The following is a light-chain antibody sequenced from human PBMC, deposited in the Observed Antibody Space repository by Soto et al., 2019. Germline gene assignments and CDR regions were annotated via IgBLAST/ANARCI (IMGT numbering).Light chain of an antibody. CDR1: SIDVGRYNY. J-gene: IGLJ1*01. CDR3: SSYAGGNNV. Sequence: QSVLTQPPSASGSPGQSLTISCTGSSIDVGRYNYVSWYQQHPGKAPKLIIYEVSERPSGVPDRFSGSKSGNTASLTVSGLQAEDEADYYCSSYAGGNNVFGTGTKLTVL. V-gene: IGLV2-8*01. CDR2: EVS.